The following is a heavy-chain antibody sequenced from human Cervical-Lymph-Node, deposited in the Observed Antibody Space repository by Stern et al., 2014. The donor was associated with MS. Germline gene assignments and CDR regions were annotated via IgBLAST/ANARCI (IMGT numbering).Heavy chain of an antibody. J-gene: IGHJ5*02. CDR2: IYYSGST. V-gene: IGHV4-30-4*01. CDR1: GGSISSGDYY. CDR3: ASANCSSTSCPNWFDP. D-gene: IGHD2-2*01. Sequence: QVQLVESGPGLVKPSQTLSLTCTVSGGSISSGDYYWSWIRQPPGKGLERIGYIYYSGSTYYNPSLKSRVTISVDTSKNQFSLKLSSVTAADTAVYYCASANCSSTSCPNWFDPWGQGTLVTVSS.